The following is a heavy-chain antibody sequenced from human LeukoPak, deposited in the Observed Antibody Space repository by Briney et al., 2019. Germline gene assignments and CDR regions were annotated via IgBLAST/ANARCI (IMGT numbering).Heavy chain of an antibody. V-gene: IGHV4-38-2*02. CDR2: IYHSGST. J-gene: IGHJ4*02. Sequence: SETLSLTCTVSGYSISSGYYSGWIRQPPGKGLEWIGSIYHSGSTYYNPSLKSRVTISVDTSKNQFSLKLSSVTAADTAVFYCASSWGLIHNIDYWGQGTLVTVSS. CDR3: ASSWGLIHNIDY. CDR1: GYSISSGYY. D-gene: IGHD1-26*01.